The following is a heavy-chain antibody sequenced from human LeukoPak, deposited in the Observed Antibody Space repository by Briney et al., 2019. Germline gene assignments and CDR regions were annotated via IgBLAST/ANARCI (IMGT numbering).Heavy chain of an antibody. CDR3: ATRGSGLTFDY. J-gene: IGHJ4*02. V-gene: IGHV3-21*01. CDR1: GFTFSSYN. CDR2: ISTSSSYI. Sequence: PGGSLRLSCAASGFTFSSYNMNWVRQAPGKGLEWVSSISTSSSYIYYADSVKGRFTTSRDNAKDSLYLQMNSLRAEDTAVYYCATRGSGLTFDYWGQGTLVSVSS. D-gene: IGHD4/OR15-4a*01.